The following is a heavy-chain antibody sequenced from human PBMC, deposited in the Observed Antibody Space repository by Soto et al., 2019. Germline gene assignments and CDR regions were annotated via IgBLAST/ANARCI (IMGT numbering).Heavy chain of an antibody. J-gene: IGHJ5*02. CDR3: AGGRSGYSHTFDP. D-gene: IGHD4-4*01. Sequence: ASVKVSCKASGYTFTTYYLSWVRQAPGQGLEWMGWISPYSGNTKYAQKLQGRVTMTTDTTTNTAYVELRSLRSDDTAVYYCAGGRSGYSHTFDPWGQGTLVSVAS. CDR1: GYTFTTYY. V-gene: IGHV1-18*01. CDR2: ISPYSGNT.